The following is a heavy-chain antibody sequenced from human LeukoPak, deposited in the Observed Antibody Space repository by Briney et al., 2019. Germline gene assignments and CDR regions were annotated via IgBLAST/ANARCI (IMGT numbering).Heavy chain of an antibody. CDR1: GGTFSSYA. J-gene: IGHJ4*02. D-gene: IGHD6-13*01. CDR3: AREPRSSSWYHGRPVPVFDY. Sequence: SVKVSCKASGGTFSSYAISWVRQGPVQGLEWMGGIIPIFGTANYAQKFQGRVTITADESTSTAYMELSSLRSEDTAVYYCAREPRSSSWYHGRPVPVFDYWGQGTLVTVSS. CDR2: IIPIFGTA. V-gene: IGHV1-69*13.